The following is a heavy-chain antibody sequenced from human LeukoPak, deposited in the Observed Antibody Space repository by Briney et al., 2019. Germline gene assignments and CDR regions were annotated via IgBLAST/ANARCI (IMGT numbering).Heavy chain of an antibody. D-gene: IGHD3-16*01. CDR3: AKGINKVMDFYMDV. CDR2: INWNSGTI. Sequence: AGGSLRLSCTASGFTFDDYAMHWVRQAPGKGLEWVSGINWNSGTISYADSVKGRFTISRDNAKNSLYLQMNSLRAEDTALYYCAKGINKVMDFYMDVWGTGTTVTVSS. J-gene: IGHJ6*03. CDR1: GFTFDDYA. V-gene: IGHV3-9*01.